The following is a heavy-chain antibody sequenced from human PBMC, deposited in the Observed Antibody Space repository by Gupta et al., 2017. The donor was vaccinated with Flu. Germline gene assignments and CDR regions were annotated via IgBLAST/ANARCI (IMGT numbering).Heavy chain of an antibody. V-gene: IGHV4-59*01. J-gene: IGHJ4*02. D-gene: IGHD1-7*01. Sequence: QVQLQESGPGLVKPSETLSLTCTVSGGSISSYYWSWIRQPPGKGLEWIGYIYYSGSTNYNPSLKSRVTISVDTSKNQFSLKLSSVTAADTAVYYCARVPHGKSPGITGTTPDYWGQGTLVTVSS. CDR1: GGSISSYY. CDR2: IYYSGST. CDR3: ARVPHGKSPGITGTTPDY.